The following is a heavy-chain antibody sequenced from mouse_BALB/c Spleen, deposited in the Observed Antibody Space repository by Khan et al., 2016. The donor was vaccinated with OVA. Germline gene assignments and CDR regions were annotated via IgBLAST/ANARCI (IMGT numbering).Heavy chain of an antibody. CDR3: ARLCAMDY. J-gene: IGHJ4*01. CDR2: ISSGGSYT. CDR1: GFTFSSYG. Sequence: EVQLLETGGDLVKPGGSLKLSCAASGFTFSSYGMSWVRQTPDKRLEWVATISSGGSYTYYPDSVKGRFTISRDNAKNTLYLQMSSLKSEDTDMYYCARLCAMDYWGQGTSVTVSS. V-gene: IGHV5-6*01.